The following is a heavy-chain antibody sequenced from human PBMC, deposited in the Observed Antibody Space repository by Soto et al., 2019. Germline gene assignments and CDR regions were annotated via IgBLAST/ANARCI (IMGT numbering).Heavy chain of an antibody. CDR2: INHSGST. CDR1: GGSFSGYY. CDR3: ARGLILHGIAARRGGIDY. Sequence: SETLSLTCAVYGGSFSGYYWSWIRQPPGKGLEWIGEINHSGSTNYNPSLKSRVTISVDTSKNQFSLKLSSVTAADTAVYYCARGLILHGIAARRGGIDYWGQGTLVTVSS. V-gene: IGHV4-34*01. D-gene: IGHD6-6*01. J-gene: IGHJ4*02.